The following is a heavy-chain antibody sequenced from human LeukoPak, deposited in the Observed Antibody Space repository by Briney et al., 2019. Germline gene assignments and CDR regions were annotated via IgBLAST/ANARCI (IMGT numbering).Heavy chain of an antibody. J-gene: IGHJ5*02. Sequence: ASVKVSCKASGYTFTSYDINWVRQATGQGLEWMGWMNPNSGNTGYAQKFQGRVTITRNTSISTAYMELSSLRSEDTAVYYCARGAETPSITIFGVAPFDPWGQGTLVTVSS. V-gene: IGHV1-8*03. CDR3: ARGAETPSITIFGVAPFDP. CDR2: MNPNSGNT. CDR1: GYTFTSYD. D-gene: IGHD3-3*01.